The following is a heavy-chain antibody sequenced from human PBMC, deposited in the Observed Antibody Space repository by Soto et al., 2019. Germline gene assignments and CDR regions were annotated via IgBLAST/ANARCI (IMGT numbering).Heavy chain of an antibody. J-gene: IGHJ6*02. CDR3: ARGTTLVRGLRGGMDV. V-gene: IGHV1-46*01. Sequence: QVQLVQSGAEVKEPGASVKVSCRASGYTFTDYFMHWVRQAPGQGLEWMGVITPSGGTTHFAKKFQGRVSMTKDTSATTFYIEMTSLRPEDTAVYYCARGTTLVRGLRGGMDVWGQGTTVTVSS. CDR1: GYTFTDYF. D-gene: IGHD3-10*01. CDR2: ITPSGGTT.